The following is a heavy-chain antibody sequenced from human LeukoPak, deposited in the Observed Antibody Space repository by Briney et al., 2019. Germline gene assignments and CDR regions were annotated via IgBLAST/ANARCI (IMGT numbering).Heavy chain of an antibody. CDR2: IHHTGST. V-gene: IGHV4-34*01. CDR1: GGSISSYY. CDR3: ARVGYQSYYGMDV. D-gene: IGHD6-13*01. Sequence: PSETLSLTCTVSGGSISSYYWSWTRQPPGKGLEWIGEIHHTGSTNYNPSLKSRVTISVDMSKNQFSLKLSSVTAADTAVYYCARVGYQSYYGMDVWGQGTTVSVSS. J-gene: IGHJ6*02.